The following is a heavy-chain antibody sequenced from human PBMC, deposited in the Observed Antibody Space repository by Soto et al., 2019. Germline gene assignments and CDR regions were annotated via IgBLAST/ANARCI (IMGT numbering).Heavy chain of an antibody. V-gene: IGHV4-4*07. CDR2: VFSSVSA. J-gene: IGHJ4*02. CDR1: GVSVTSYT. D-gene: IGHD2-21*02. CDR3: ARDGLTTGDT. Sequence: SETLSLTCIVSGVSVTSYTWSWVRQPANKGLEWIGRVFSSVSATYNPSLKSRVSISMDTAENRISLKLDSVTAADAGVYFCARDGLTTGDTWGPGTLVTVSS.